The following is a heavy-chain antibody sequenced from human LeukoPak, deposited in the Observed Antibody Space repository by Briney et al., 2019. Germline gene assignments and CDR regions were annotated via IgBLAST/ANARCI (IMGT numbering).Heavy chain of an antibody. V-gene: IGHV4-34*01. CDR1: GGSFSGYY. J-gene: IGHJ4*02. CDR3: ASGQRIPGFFY. CDR2: INHSGST. Sequence: SETLSLTCAVYGGSFSGYYRSWIRQPPGKGLEWIGEINHSGSTNYNPSLKSRVTISVDTSKNQFSLKLSSVTAADTAVYYCASGQRIPGFFYWGQGTLVTVSS. D-gene: IGHD2/OR15-2a*01.